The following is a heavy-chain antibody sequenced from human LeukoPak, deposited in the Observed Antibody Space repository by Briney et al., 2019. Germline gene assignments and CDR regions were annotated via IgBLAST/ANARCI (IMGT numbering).Heavy chain of an antibody. CDR2: ISAYNGNT. D-gene: IGHD6-6*01. CDR1: GGTFTSYG. CDR3: ARFPSARRKYYFDY. V-gene: IGHV1-18*01. Sequence: GASVKVSCKASGGTFTSYGISWVRQAPGQGLEWMGWISAYNGNTNYAQKLQGRVTMTTDTSTSTAYMELRSLRSDDTAVYYCARFPSARRKYYFDYWGQGTLVTVSS. J-gene: IGHJ4*02.